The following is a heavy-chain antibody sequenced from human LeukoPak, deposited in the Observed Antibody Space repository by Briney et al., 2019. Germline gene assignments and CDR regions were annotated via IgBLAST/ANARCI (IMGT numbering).Heavy chain of an antibody. V-gene: IGHV3-66*04. CDR1: GFTFSSYA. D-gene: IGHD6-19*01. J-gene: IGHJ4*02. CDR2: IYSGGST. CDR3: ARPHSSGWTVLDY. Sequence: GGSLRLSCAASGFTFSSYAMSWVRQAPGKGLEWVSVIYSGGSTYFADSVKGRFTISRDNSKNTLYLQMNSLRAEDTAVYYCARPHSSGWTVLDYWGQGTLVTVSS.